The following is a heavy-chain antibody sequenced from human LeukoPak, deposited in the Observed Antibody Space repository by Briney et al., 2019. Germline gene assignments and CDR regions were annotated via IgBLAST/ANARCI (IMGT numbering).Heavy chain of an antibody. V-gene: IGHV4-59*01. J-gene: IGHJ5*02. CDR1: GGSISSYY. CDR3: ARALPEWFDP. Sequence: SETLSLTCTVSGGSISSYYWSWIRQPPGKGLEWIGYIYYSGSTNYNPSLKSRVTISVDTSKNQFSLKLSSVTAADTAVYYCARALPEWFDPWGQGTLVTVSS. CDR2: IYYSGST.